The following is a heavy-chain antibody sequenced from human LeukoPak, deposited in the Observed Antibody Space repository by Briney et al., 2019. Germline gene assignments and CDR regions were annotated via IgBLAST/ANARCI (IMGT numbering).Heavy chain of an antibody. D-gene: IGHD4-17*01. Sequence: SETLSLTCTVSGGSITSSSYYWSWIRQPPGKGLQWIGEINHSRSTNYNPSLKSRVTISLDTSKNLFSLRLSSVTAADTAVYYCARASHDYGDYSHFDYWGQGTLVTVSS. J-gene: IGHJ4*02. V-gene: IGHV4-39*07. CDR3: ARASHDYGDYSHFDY. CDR2: INHSRST. CDR1: GGSITSSSYY.